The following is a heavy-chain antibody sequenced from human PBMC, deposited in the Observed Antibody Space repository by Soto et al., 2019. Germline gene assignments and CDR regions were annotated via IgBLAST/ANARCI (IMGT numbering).Heavy chain of an antibody. J-gene: IGHJ3*02. V-gene: IGHV3-9*01. CDR3: AKXTSXYXGSXXXGGYXXDX. CDR1: GFTFDDYA. Sequence: EVQLVESGGGLVQPGRSLRLSCAASGFTFDDYAMHWVRQAPGKGLEWVSGISWNSGSIGYADSVKGRFTISRDNAKNSLYLQMNSLRAEDTALXXCAKXTSXYXGSXXXGGYXXDXXXQGTMVTVSS. D-gene: IGHD3-10*01. CDR2: ISWNSGSI.